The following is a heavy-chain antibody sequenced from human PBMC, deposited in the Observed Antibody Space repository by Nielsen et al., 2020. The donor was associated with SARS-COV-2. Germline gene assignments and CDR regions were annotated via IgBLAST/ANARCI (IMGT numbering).Heavy chain of an antibody. D-gene: IGHD6-13*01. CDR1: GLIFGTYG. Sequence: GGSLRLSCRASGLIFGTYGMHWVRQAPGKGLEWVAGIWYDGSNENYAESVKGRFTISRDNSNNTLFLQMDSLTADDTAVYFCASGAAPFDYWGPGTLVTVSS. J-gene: IGHJ4*02. CDR2: IWYDGSNE. CDR3: ASGAAPFDY. V-gene: IGHV3-33*01.